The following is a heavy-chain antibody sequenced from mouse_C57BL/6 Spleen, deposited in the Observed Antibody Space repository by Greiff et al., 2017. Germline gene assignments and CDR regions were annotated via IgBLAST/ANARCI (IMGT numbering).Heavy chain of an antibody. CDR1: GYTLTSYW. V-gene: IGHV1-55*01. CDR2: IYPGSGST. CDR3: ARTTVVARGYFDV. D-gene: IGHD1-1*01. J-gene: IGHJ1*03. Sequence: QVQLQQPGAELVKPGASVKMSCKASGYTLTSYWITWVKQRPGQGLEWIGEIYPGSGSTNYNAKFKSKATLTVDTSSSTAYMQLSSLPSEDSAVYYCARTTVVARGYFDVWGTGTTVTVSS.